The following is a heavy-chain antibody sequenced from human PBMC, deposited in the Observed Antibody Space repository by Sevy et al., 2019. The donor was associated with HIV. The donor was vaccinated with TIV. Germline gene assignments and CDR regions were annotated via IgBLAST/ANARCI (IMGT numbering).Heavy chain of an antibody. Sequence: GGFLRLSCAASGFTFSGSAMHWVRQASGKGLEWVGRIRSKANSYATAYAASVKGRFTISRDDSKNTAYLQMNSLKTEVTAVYYCTRAPTYYDFWSGYYTNPPFGYYYYGMDVWGQGTTVTVSS. CDR3: TRAPTYYDFWSGYYTNPPFGYYYYGMDV. V-gene: IGHV3-73*01. CDR1: GFTFSGSA. J-gene: IGHJ6*02. CDR2: IRSKANSYAT. D-gene: IGHD3-3*01.